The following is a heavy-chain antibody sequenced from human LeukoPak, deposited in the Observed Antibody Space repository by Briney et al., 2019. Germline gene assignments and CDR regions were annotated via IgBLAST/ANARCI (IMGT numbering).Heavy chain of an antibody. V-gene: IGHV3-15*01. Sequence: GSLRLSCAASGFTFSNAWMSWVCQDPGKGREWGGRIKSKTDGETTDYAAHVKGRFTISRDDSKNTLYLQMNSLKTEDTAVYCCTTSRADGTEAWFDPWGQGTLVTVSS. CDR1: GFTFSNAW. CDR2: IKSKTDGETT. D-gene: IGHD6-13*01. J-gene: IGHJ5*02. CDR3: TTSRADGTEAWFDP.